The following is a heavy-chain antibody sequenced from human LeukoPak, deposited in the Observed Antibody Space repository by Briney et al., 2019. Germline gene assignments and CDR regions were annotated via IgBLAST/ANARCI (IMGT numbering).Heavy chain of an antibody. D-gene: IGHD2-15*01. CDR2: IYSGGGA. J-gene: IGHJ6*03. Sequence: PGGSLRLSCTASGLTVSSNYVSWVRQAPGKGLQWVSVIYSGGGAYYADSVRGRFTISRDNSQNTLYLQMNSLRAEDTAVYYCAKDGGYCSGGSCYSGYYYYYYMDVWGKGTTVTISS. CDR1: GLTVSSNY. V-gene: IGHV3-53*05. CDR3: AKDGGYCSGGSCYSGYYYYYYMDV.